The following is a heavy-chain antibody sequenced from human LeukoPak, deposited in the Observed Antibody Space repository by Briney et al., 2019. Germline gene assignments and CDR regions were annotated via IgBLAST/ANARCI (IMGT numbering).Heavy chain of an antibody. J-gene: IGHJ4*02. Sequence: GASVKFSCKASGYTFTSYDINWVRQATGQGLEWMGWMNPNSGDTGYAQKFQGRVTMTRNSSITTAYMELSSLRSEDTAVYYCARRHGRCSDGSCYYPDYWGQGTLVTVSS. D-gene: IGHD2-15*01. CDR3: ARRHGRCSDGSCYYPDY. CDR2: MNPNSGDT. V-gene: IGHV1-8*01. CDR1: GYTFTSYD.